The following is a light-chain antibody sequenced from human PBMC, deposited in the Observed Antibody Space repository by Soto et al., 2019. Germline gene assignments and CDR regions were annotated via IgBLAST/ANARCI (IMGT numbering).Light chain of an antibody. V-gene: IGKV3-20*01. CDR3: QQYGTSPRT. CDR1: QSVNSKY. CDR2: GAS. J-gene: IGKJ1*01. Sequence: EIVLTQSPGTLSLSPGERATLSCRASQSVNSKYLAWYQQKPGQAPRLLIYGASSRATGIPDRFSGSGSGTDFNLTISRLEPEDFAVYYCQQYGTSPRTFGQGTKVEVK.